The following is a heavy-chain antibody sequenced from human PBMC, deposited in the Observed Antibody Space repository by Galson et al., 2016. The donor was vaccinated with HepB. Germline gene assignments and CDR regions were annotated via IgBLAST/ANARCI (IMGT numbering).Heavy chain of an antibody. J-gene: IGHJ4*02. D-gene: IGHD5-18*01. Sequence: SLRLSCAAFGFTFITYAMSWVRQAPGKGLEWVSTISGSGGSTYYADSVKGRFTISRDNSKNTLYLQMNSLRAEDTAVYYCAKGYGLLDCWGQGTLVTVS. CDR2: ISGSGGST. V-gene: IGHV3-23*01. CDR1: GFTFITYA. CDR3: AKGYGLLDC.